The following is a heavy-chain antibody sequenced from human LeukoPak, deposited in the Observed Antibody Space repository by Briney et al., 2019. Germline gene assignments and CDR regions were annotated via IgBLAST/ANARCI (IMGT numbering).Heavy chain of an antibody. CDR1: GFTFSSYG. D-gene: IGHD6-19*01. V-gene: IGHV3-30*18. J-gene: IGHJ6*02. CDR3: AKDMVPQWLVRDYYYYGMDV. CDR2: ISYDGSNN. Sequence: PGRSLRLSCAASGFTFSSYGMHWVRQAPGKGLEWVAVISYDGSNNYYADSVKGRFTISRDNSKNTLYLQMNSLRAEDTAVYYCAKDMVPQWLVRDYYYYGMDVWGQGTTVTVSS.